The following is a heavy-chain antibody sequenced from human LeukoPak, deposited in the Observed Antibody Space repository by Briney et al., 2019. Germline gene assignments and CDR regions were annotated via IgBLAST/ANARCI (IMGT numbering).Heavy chain of an antibody. CDR2: TSSSGSTI. CDR1: GFTFSSYE. Sequence: GGSLRLSCAASGFTFSSYEMNWVRQAPGKGLEWVSYTSSSGSTIYYADSVKGRFTISRDNAKNSLYLQMNSLRAEDTAVYYCARDNRDYGDYWGFDYWGQGTLVTVSS. J-gene: IGHJ4*02. V-gene: IGHV3-48*03. D-gene: IGHD4-17*01. CDR3: ARDNRDYGDYWGFDY.